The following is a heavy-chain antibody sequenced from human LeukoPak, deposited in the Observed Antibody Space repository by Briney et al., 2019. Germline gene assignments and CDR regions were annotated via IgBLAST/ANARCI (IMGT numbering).Heavy chain of an antibody. Sequence: GAPVKASCEASLYTFTPSGISWGREAPGHGGEWRGWICAYNGKTDYTQKLQGRVTMTSDTSTSTAYMELRSLRSDGTAVYYWARDRGCTGGSCYAVYYYYGMDVWGQGTTVTVYS. V-gene: IGHV1-18*01. J-gene: IGHJ6*02. D-gene: IGHD2-15*01. CDR2: ICAYNGKT. CDR3: ARDRGCTGGSCYAVYYYYGMDV. CDR1: LYTFTPSG.